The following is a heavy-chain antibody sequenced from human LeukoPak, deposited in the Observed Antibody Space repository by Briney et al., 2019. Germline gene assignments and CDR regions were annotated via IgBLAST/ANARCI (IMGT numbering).Heavy chain of an antibody. CDR3: ARAVYYYDSSGYYRFYFDY. Sequence: GGSLRLSCAASGFTVSSNYMSWVRQAPGKGLEWVSNIYSGGRTHYADSVRGRFTISRDNSKNTLYLQMNSLRAEDTAVYYCARAVYYYDSSGYYRFYFDYWGQGTLVTVSS. CDR2: IYSGGRT. CDR1: GFTVSSNY. D-gene: IGHD3-22*01. V-gene: IGHV3-66*01. J-gene: IGHJ4*02.